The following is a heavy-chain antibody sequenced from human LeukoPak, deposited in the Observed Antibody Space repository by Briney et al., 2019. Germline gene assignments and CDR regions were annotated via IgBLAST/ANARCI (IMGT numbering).Heavy chain of an antibody. D-gene: IGHD3-3*01. V-gene: IGHV4-4*07. CDR1: GGSISSYY. CDR2: IYTSGST. Sequence: PSETLSLTCTVSGGSISSYYWSWIRQPAGKGLEWIGRIYTSGSTNYNPSLKSRVTMSVDTSKNQFSLKLSSVTAADTAVYYCARERYDVWSGYYTYYYYYMDVWGKGTTVTVSS. J-gene: IGHJ6*03. CDR3: ARERYDVWSGYYTYYYYYMDV.